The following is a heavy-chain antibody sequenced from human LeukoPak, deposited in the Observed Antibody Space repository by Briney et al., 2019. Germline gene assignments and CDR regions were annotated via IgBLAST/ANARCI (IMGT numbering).Heavy chain of an antibody. J-gene: IGHJ4*02. D-gene: IGHD6-13*01. V-gene: IGHV1-18*04. Sequence: GASVKVSCKASGYTFTSYGFTWARQAPGQGLEWMGWISAYNGDTMYAEKFQGRVTITTDTSTSTAYMELRNLRSEDTAVYYCASLYSSSWYYFDYWGQGTLVTVSS. CDR2: ISAYNGDT. CDR3: ASLYSSSWYYFDY. CDR1: GYTFTSYG.